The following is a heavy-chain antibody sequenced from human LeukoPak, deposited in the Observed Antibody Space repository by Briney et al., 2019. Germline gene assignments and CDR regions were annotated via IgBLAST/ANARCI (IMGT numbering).Heavy chain of an antibody. J-gene: IGHJ4*02. CDR2: IYPNSGGT. V-gene: IGHV1-2*02. CDR1: GYTFSGYF. CDR3: ARFSGSSNFDY. Sequence: EASVKVSCRASGYTFSGYFMHWVRQAPGQGLEWMGWIYPNSGGTKYAQKFQGRVTMTRDTSISTIYMELGSLRSDDTAVYYCARFSGSSNFDYWGQGTLVTVPS. D-gene: IGHD1-26*01.